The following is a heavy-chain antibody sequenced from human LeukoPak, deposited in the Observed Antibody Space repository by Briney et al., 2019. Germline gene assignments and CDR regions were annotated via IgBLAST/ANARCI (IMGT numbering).Heavy chain of an antibody. Sequence: GGSLRLSCAASGFTFSSYGMHWVRQAPGKGLEWVAVISYDGSNKYYADSVKGRFTISRDNSKNTLYLQMNSLRAEDTAVYYCAKPGSLLLYGDLSPIDYWGQGTLVTVSS. J-gene: IGHJ4*02. CDR1: GFTFSSYG. CDR3: AKPGSLLLYGDLSPIDY. V-gene: IGHV3-30*18. CDR2: ISYDGSNK. D-gene: IGHD4-17*01.